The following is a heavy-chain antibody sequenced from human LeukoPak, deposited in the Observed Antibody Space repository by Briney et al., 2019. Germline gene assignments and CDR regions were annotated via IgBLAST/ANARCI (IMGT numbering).Heavy chain of an antibody. D-gene: IGHD5-24*01. CDR1: GGSFRGYY. Sequence: SETLSLTCAVYGGSFRGYYWSGIRQPPGKGLEWIGEINHSGSTNYNPSLKSRVTISVDTSKNQFSLKLSSVTAADTAVYYCAGAVEMATAFDYWGQGTLVTVSS. J-gene: IGHJ4*02. CDR3: AGAVEMATAFDY. V-gene: IGHV4-34*01. CDR2: INHSGST.